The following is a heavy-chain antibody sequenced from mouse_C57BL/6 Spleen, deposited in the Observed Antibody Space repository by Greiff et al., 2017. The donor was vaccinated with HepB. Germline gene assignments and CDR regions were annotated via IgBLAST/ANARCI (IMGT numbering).Heavy chain of an antibody. V-gene: IGHV1-58*01. CDR3: ARGDYYGSSYDAMDY. CDR2: IYIGNGYT. D-gene: IGHD1-1*01. Sequence: EVQRVESGAELVRPGSSVKMSCKTSGYTFTSYGINWVKQRPGQGLEWIGYIYIGNGYTEYNEKFKGKATLTSDTSSSTAYMQLSSLTSEDSAIYFCARGDYYGSSYDAMDYWGQGTSVTVSS. CDR1: GYTFTSYG. J-gene: IGHJ4*01.